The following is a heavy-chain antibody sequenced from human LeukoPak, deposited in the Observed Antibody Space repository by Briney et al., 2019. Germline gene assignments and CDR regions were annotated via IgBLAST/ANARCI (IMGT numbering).Heavy chain of an antibody. V-gene: IGHV7-4-1*02. CDR3: ARNEDYYGSGSYLD. Sequence: ASVKVSCKASGYTFTSYAMNWVRQAPGQGLEWMGWINTNTGNPTYAQCFTGRFVFSLDTSVSTAYLQISSLKAEDTAVYYCARNEDYYGSGSYLDWGQGTLVTVSS. CDR1: GYTFTSYA. J-gene: IGHJ4*02. CDR2: INTNTGNP. D-gene: IGHD3-10*01.